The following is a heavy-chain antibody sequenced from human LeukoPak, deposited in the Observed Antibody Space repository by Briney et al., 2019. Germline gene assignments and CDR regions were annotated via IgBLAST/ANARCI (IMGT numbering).Heavy chain of an antibody. J-gene: IGHJ4*02. Sequence: GGSLRLSCAASGFTFSSYAMSWVRQAPGKGLEWVSAIGDTTYKPRPVKGRFPIPRDNSKNTSYLQMNSLRAEDAAIYYCAKAFAFVGANFFDYWGQGTLVTVSS. V-gene: IGHV3-23*01. CDR3: AKAFAFVGANFFDY. CDR2: IGDTT. D-gene: IGHD1-26*01. CDR1: GFTFSSYA.